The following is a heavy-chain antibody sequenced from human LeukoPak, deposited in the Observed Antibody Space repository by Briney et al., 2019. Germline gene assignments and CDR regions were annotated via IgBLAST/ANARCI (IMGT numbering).Heavy chain of an antibody. V-gene: IGHV1-46*01. D-gene: IGHD1-26*01. CDR1: GYTFTSYY. CDR3: ARRELAGSTAYFDY. J-gene: IGHJ4*02. Sequence: ASVKVSCKASGYTFTSYYIHWVRQAPGQGFEWMGIINPSGGSTNYAQDFQGRVTMTRDTSTSTVYMELSSLRSEDTAAYYCARRELAGSTAYFDYWGQGTLVTVSS. CDR2: INPSGGST.